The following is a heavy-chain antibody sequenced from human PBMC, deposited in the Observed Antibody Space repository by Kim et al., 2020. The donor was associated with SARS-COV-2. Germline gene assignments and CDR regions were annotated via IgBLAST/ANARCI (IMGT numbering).Heavy chain of an antibody. CDR2: INPNSGGT. D-gene: IGHD2-15*01. Sequence: ASVKVSCKASGYTFTGYYMHWVRQAPGQGLEWMGRINPNSGGTNYAQKFQGRVTMTRDTSISTAYMELSRLRSDDTAVYYCARVEVWEYCSGGSCYSEYFQHWGQGTLVTVSS. V-gene: IGHV1-2*06. CDR1: GYTFTGYY. CDR3: ARVEVWEYCSGGSCYSEYFQH. J-gene: IGHJ1*01.